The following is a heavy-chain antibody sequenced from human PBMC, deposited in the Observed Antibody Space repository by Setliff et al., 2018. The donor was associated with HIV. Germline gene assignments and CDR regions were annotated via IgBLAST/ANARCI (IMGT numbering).Heavy chain of an antibody. CDR2: IFTSGST. CDR1: GGSISSYY. Sequence: PSETLSLTCTVSGGSISSYYWTWIRQPVGKGLEWIGRIFTSGSTNYNPSLKSRVTMSFDRSKNQFSLKLTSMTAADTAVYYCARGGSRGLDYWGQGTPVTVSS. V-gene: IGHV4-4*07. CDR3: ARGGSRGLDY. J-gene: IGHJ4*02. D-gene: IGHD3-16*01.